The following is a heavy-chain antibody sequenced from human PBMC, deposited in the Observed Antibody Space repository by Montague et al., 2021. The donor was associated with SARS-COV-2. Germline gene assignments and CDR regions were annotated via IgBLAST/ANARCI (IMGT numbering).Heavy chain of an antibody. CDR1: GGSISSYY. CDR2: IHTSGGT. V-gene: IGHV4-4*07. J-gene: IGHJ6*02. Sequence: SETLSLTCTVSGGSISSYYWSWIRQSAGKELEWIVRIHTSGGTDYNNSLNSRVTMSVDKSKNQFSLKLSSVTAADTAVYYCAGGTYYDFWSGYYSHDYVAGIDVWGQGTTVTVSS. CDR3: AGGTYYDFWSGYYSHDYVAGIDV. D-gene: IGHD3-3*01.